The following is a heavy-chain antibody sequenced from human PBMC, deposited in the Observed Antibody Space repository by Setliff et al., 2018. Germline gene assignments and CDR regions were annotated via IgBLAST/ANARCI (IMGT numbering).Heavy chain of an antibody. V-gene: IGHV5-51*01. J-gene: IGHJ4*02. CDR3: ARHRVGNSGYAIPILDF. Sequence: GESLKISCKASGYSFTDYWIAWVRQMPGKGLEWMGIIYPSNSNIKYSPSFEAQITFTVDKSITTAYLQWSSLKASDTAIYYCARHRVGNSGYAIPILDFWGQGALVTVSS. CDR1: GYSFTDYW. CDR2: IYPSNSNI. D-gene: IGHD5-12*01.